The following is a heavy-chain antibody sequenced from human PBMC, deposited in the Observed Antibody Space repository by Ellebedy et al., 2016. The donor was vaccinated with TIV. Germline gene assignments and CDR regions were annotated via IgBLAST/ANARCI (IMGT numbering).Heavy chain of an antibody. D-gene: IGHD6-13*01. Sequence: AASVKVSCKASGGAFSSYAISWVRQAPGQGLEWMGGIIPIFGAANYAQKFQGRVSITADDSTTTAYMELSGLRSEDTAVYFCARAESGWYAWDYWGQGTLVTVSS. CDR2: IIPIFGAA. V-gene: IGHV1-69*13. CDR3: ARAESGWYAWDY. J-gene: IGHJ4*02. CDR1: GGAFSSYA.